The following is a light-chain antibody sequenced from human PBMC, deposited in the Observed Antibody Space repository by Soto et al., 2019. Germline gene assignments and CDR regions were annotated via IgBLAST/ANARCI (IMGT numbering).Light chain of an antibody. CDR2: LAS. J-gene: IGKJ2*01. Sequence: DIVMIQSPVSLPVTPGEPASISCRSSQSLIHTNGHNYLDWYLQRPGQSPHLLISLASNRASGVPDRCSGCGSGTNFTLKISRVEPEDVGIYYCMQALQTPPYTFGQGTKLEIK. CDR3: MQALQTPPYT. V-gene: IGKV2-28*01. CDR1: QSLIHTNGHNY.